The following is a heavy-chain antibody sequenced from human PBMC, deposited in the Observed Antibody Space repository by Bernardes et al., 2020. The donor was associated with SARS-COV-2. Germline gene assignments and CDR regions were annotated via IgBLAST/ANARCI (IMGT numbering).Heavy chain of an antibody. D-gene: IGHD1-7*01. CDR1: GYSFTTYW. V-gene: IGHV5-51*01. CDR3: ARRGDITGTYFLDY. CDR2: IYPGDSDT. Sequence: GASRKISCKGSGYSFTTYWIDWVRQMPGKGLEWMGIIYPGDSDTRYSPSFQGQVTISADKSISTAYLQWSSLKASDTAMYYCARRGDITGTYFLDYWGQGTLVTVSS. J-gene: IGHJ4*02.